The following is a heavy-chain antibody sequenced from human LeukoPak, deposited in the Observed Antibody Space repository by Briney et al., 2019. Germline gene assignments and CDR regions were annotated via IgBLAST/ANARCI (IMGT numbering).Heavy chain of an antibody. CDR2: ISSNGGST. Sequence: GGSLRLSRAASGFTFSSYAMHWVRQAPGKGLEYVSAISSNGGSTYYANSVKGRFTISRDNSKNTLYLQMGSLRAEDMAVYYCAREGPGDYTPLDYWGQGTLVTVSS. D-gene: IGHD4-17*01. V-gene: IGHV3-64*01. CDR3: AREGPGDYTPLDY. CDR1: GFTFSSYA. J-gene: IGHJ4*02.